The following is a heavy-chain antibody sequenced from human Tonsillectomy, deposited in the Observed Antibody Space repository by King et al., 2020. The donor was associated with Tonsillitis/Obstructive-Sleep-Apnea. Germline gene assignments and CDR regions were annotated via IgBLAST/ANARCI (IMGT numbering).Heavy chain of an antibody. CDR3: GRDMVLEPGGNALDS. J-gene: IGHJ3*01. Sequence: VQLQESGPGLVKPSETLSLTCTVSGGSISNYYWSWIRQPPGKGLEWIGFIYYSGSTNYNPSLKSRVTISVDTSKNQFSLKLSSVTAADTAVYYCGRDMVLEPGGNALDSGGKGTMVPVP. CDR2: IYYSGST. V-gene: IGHV4-59*01. CDR1: GGSISNYY. D-gene: IGHD2-8*01.